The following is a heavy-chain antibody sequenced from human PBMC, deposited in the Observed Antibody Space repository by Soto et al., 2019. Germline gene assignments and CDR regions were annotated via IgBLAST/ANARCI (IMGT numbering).Heavy chain of an antibody. J-gene: IGHJ4*02. Sequence: QVQLVQSGAEVKKPGASVTVSCKPSGYPFTSYHVNWVRQAPGQGLEWMGWMNPDSGSTDYALKFQGRLTMTRTTSMSTVYLELPSLTSEDTAICYCARGRFIGKGCDSGWYIAHWGQGTQVLVSS. CDR1: GYPFTSYH. CDR3: ARGRFIGKGCDSGWYIAH. V-gene: IGHV1-8*01. D-gene: IGHD6-19*01. CDR2: MNPDSGST.